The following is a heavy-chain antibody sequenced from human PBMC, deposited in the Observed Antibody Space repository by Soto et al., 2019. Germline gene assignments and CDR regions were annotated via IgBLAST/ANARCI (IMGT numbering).Heavy chain of an antibody. CDR1: GFSLRNSGVG. CDR3: AHLTTGGFYFDY. D-gene: IGHD4-17*01. Sequence: QITLKESGPTLVKPTQTLTLTCTFSGFSLRNSGVGVGWIRQPPGKALEWLALIYWDDDKRYSPSLKSRLTIXKYXSKNQVVLTMTNMDPVDTATYYCAHLTTGGFYFDYWGQGTLVTVSS. V-gene: IGHV2-5*02. J-gene: IGHJ4*02. CDR2: IYWDDDK.